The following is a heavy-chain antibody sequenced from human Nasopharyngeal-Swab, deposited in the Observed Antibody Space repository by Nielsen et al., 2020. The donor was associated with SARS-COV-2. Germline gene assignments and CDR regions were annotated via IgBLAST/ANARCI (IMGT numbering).Heavy chain of an antibody. Sequence: WIRQPPGKGLEWIGRIYYSGSTYYNPFLKSRVTISVDTSKNQFSLKLSSVTAADTAVYYCARDFQDVTIFGVVIPGDYMDVWGKGTTVTVSS. CDR3: ARDFQDVTIFGVVIPGDYMDV. CDR2: IYYSGST. V-gene: IGHV4-39*02. J-gene: IGHJ6*03. D-gene: IGHD3-3*01.